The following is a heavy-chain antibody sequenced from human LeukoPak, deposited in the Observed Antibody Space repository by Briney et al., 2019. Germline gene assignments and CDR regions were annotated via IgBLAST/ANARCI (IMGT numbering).Heavy chain of an antibody. CDR1: GGSISSYY. J-gene: IGHJ3*02. V-gene: IGHV4-59*08. D-gene: IGHD3-10*01. CDR2: IYYSGST. Sequence: SETLSLTCTVSGGSISSYYWSWIRQPPGKGLEWIGYIYYSGSTNYNPSLKSRVTISVDTSKNQFSLKLSSVTAADTAVYYCARSTKLWFGELGAFDIWGQGTMVTVSS. CDR3: ARSTKLWFGELGAFDI.